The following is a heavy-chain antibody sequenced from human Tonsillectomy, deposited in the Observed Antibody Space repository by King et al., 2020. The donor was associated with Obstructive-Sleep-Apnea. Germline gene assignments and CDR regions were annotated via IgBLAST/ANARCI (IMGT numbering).Heavy chain of an antibody. D-gene: IGHD6-13*01. Sequence: EVQLVESGGGLVQPGGSLRLSCAASGFTFSSYWMSWVRQAPGKGLEWVANIKQDGSEKYYVDSVKGRFTISRDNAKNSLYLQMNSLRAEDTAVYYCARAWLALSAAGTLGNRPAHQHPEPNYGMDVWGQGTTVTVSS. J-gene: IGHJ6*02. V-gene: IGHV3-7*03. CDR3: ARAWLALSAAGTLGNRPAHQHPEPNYGMDV. CDR1: GFTFSSYW. CDR2: IKQDGSEK.